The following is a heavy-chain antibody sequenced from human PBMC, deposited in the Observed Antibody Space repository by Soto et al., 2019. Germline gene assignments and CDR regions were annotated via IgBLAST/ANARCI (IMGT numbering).Heavy chain of an antibody. CDR2: IYYSGST. Sequence: QVQLQESGPGLVKPSQTLSLTCTVSGGSISSGDYYWSWIRQPPGKGLEWIRYIYYSGSTYYHPSLQTRLTISVDPANIQVSLKLSPVTPAETAVYYCARAPHGDYIDYRGQGTLVTVSS. CDR1: GGSISSGDYY. J-gene: IGHJ4*02. V-gene: IGHV4-30-4*01. D-gene: IGHD4-17*01. CDR3: ARAPHGDYIDY.